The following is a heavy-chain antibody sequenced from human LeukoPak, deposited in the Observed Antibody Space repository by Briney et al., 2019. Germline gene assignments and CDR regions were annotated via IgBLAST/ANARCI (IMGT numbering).Heavy chain of an antibody. CDR2: ISGSGGST. D-gene: IGHD6-19*01. J-gene: IGHJ4*02. V-gene: IGHV3-23*01. Sequence: TGGSLRLSCAASGFTFSDYYMSWVRQAPGKGLEWVSGISGSGGSTYYADSVKGRFTISRDNSKNTLYLQMNSLRAEDTAVYYCARLPKANIAVAGYYFDYWGQGTLVTVSS. CDR1: GFTFSDYY. CDR3: ARLPKANIAVAGYYFDY.